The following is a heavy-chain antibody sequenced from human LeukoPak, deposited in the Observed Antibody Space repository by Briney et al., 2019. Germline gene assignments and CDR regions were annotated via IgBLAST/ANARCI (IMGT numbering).Heavy chain of an antibody. D-gene: IGHD2-15*01. CDR3: ARGGYCSGATCYASDAFDI. CDR1: GYTFSSYA. Sequence: ASVKVSCKASGYTFSSYAITWVRQAPGQGLEWMGWISLYNGNTNYAQKLQDRVTLTTDTSTTTAYMELRSLRSDDSAVYYCARGGYCSGATCYASDAFDIWGQGTMVTVSS. CDR2: ISLYNGNT. V-gene: IGHV1-18*01. J-gene: IGHJ3*02.